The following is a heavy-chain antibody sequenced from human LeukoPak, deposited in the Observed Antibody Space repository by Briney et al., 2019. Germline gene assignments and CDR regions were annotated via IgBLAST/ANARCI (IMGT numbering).Heavy chain of an antibody. V-gene: IGHV1-69*13. J-gene: IGHJ4*02. Sequence: ASVKVSCKASGGTFSSYAISWVRQAPGHGLEWMGGIIPIFGTANYAQKFQGRVTITADESTSTAYMELSSLRSEDTAVYYCARGYDYYDSSGYYYFDYWGQGTLVTVSS. D-gene: IGHD3-22*01. CDR1: GGTFSSYA. CDR3: ARGYDYYDSSGYYYFDY. CDR2: IIPIFGTA.